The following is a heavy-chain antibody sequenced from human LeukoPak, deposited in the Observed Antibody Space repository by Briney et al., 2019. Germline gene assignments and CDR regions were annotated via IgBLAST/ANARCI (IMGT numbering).Heavy chain of an antibody. Sequence: GESLKISCKGSGYSFTSYWIGWVRQMPGKGLEWMGIIYPGDSDTRYSPSFQGQVTISADKSISTAYLQWSSLNASDTAMYYCARRDTYYYDSSGKFDIWGQGTMVTVSS. J-gene: IGHJ3*02. D-gene: IGHD3-22*01. V-gene: IGHV5-51*01. CDR3: ARRDTYYYDSSGKFDI. CDR2: IYPGDSDT. CDR1: GYSFTSYW.